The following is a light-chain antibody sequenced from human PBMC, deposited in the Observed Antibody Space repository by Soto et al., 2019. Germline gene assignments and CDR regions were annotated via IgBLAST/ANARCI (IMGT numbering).Light chain of an antibody. CDR3: QQRSNWPPVT. Sequence: ENVLTQSPATLSLSPGERATLSCRASQNIKTYLAWYQQKPGQAPRLLIYDASNRATGIPARFSGSGSGTDFTLTISSLEPEDFGVYYCQQRSNWPPVTFGGGTKVEIK. J-gene: IGKJ4*01. CDR2: DAS. CDR1: QNIKTY. V-gene: IGKV3-11*01.